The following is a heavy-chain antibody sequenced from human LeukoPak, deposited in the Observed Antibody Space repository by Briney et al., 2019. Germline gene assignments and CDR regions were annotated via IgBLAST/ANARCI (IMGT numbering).Heavy chain of an antibody. V-gene: IGHV1-2*02. CDR2: INPNSGGT. D-gene: IGHD6-6*01. J-gene: IGHJ4*02. CDR1: GYTFTSYD. CDR3: ARGAARPFEKIDY. Sequence: ASVKVSCKASGYTFTSYDINWVRQATGQGLEWMGWINPNSGGTNYAQKFQGRVTMTRDTSISTAYMELSRLRSDDTAVYYCARGAARPFEKIDYWGQGTLVTVSS.